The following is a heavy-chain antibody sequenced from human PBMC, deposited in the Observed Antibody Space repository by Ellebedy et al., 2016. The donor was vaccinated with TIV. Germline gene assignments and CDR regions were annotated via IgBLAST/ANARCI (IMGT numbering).Heavy chain of an antibody. Sequence: SETLSLXCTVSGGSISSFYWSWIRQPPGKGLEWIGSISYTGNTNYNPSLKSRVTMSVDTPKKLFSVKLTSMTAADTAVYYCARDGTRRGFGSSGWFDFWGQGTLVTVSS. CDR1: GGSISSFY. CDR3: ARDGTRRGFGSSGWFDF. CDR2: ISYTGNT. J-gene: IGHJ5*01. V-gene: IGHV4-59*13. D-gene: IGHD6-19*01.